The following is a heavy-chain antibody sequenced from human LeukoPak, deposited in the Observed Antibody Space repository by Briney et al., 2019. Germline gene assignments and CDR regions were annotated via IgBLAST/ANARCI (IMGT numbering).Heavy chain of an antibody. CDR1: GHNFITYW. D-gene: IGHD6-13*01. J-gene: IGHJ4*02. Sequence: RGESLQISCEGSGHNFITYWIAWVRQMPGKGLEWMGIIYPGDSDTRYSPSFQGQVTISADKSISTAYLQWSSLKASDTAMYYCARRAGSSWVFEYWGQGTLVTVSP. V-gene: IGHV5-51*01. CDR2: IYPGDSDT. CDR3: ARRAGSSWVFEY.